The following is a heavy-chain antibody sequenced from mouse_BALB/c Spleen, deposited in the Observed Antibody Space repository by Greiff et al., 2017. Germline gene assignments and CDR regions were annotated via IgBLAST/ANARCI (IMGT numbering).Heavy chain of an antibody. CDR3: AVYYGYDWFAY. CDR1: GFNIKDTY. D-gene: IGHD2-2*01. CDR2: IDPANGNT. J-gene: IGHJ3*01. V-gene: IGHV14-3*02. Sequence: EVKLVESGAELVKPGASVKLSCTASGFNIKDTYMHWVKQRPEQGLEWIGRIDPANGNTKYDPKFQGKATITADTSSNTAYLQLSSLTSEDTAVYYCAVYYGYDWFAYWGQGTLVTVSA.